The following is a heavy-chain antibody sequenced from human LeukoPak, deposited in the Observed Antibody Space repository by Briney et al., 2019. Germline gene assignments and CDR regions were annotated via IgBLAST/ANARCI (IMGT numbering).Heavy chain of an antibody. CDR1: GYTFTSYA. J-gene: IGHJ6*02. CDR3: ARTYQLLQSQYYYYGMDV. Sequence: ASVKVSRKASGYTFTSYAMHWVRQAPGQRLEWMGWINAGNGNTKYSQKFQGRVTITRDTSASTAYMELSSLRSEDTAVYYCARTYQLLQSQYYYYGMDVWGQGTTVTVSS. D-gene: IGHD2-2*01. CDR2: INAGNGNT. V-gene: IGHV1-3*01.